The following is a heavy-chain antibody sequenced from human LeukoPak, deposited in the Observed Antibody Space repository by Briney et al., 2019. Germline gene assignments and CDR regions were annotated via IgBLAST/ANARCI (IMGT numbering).Heavy chain of an antibody. V-gene: IGHV4-39*01. Sequence: PSETLSLTCTVSGGSISSTSYYWGWLRQPPEKGLEWIGNIYYSGNTYYNPSPKSRVTISVDTSKNQFSLKLNSVTAADTAVYYCARLEAVSATSYYGMDVWGQGTTVTVS. D-gene: IGHD2-21*01. CDR1: GGSISSTSYY. J-gene: IGHJ6*02. CDR2: IYYSGNT. CDR3: ARLEAVSATSYYGMDV.